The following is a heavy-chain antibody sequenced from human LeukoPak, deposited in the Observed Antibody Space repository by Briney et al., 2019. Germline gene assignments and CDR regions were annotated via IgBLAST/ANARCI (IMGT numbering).Heavy chain of an antibody. CDR1: GFTFASCA. V-gene: IGHV3-23*01. D-gene: IGHD1-26*01. Sequence: GGSLRLSCAASGFTFASCAMSWVRRAPGKRLEWVSSISSSGGSTYYADSVKGRFTISRDNSKNTLYLQVNSLRAEDTAVYYCAKSLAGARDYWGQGTLVTVSS. CDR3: AKSLAGARDY. CDR2: ISSSGGST. J-gene: IGHJ4*02.